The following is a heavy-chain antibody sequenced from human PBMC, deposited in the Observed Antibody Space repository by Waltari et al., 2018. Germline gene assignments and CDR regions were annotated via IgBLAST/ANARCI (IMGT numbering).Heavy chain of an antibody. J-gene: IGHJ4*02. CDR1: GFTFSSYS. Sequence: EVQLVESGGGLVKPGGSLRLSCAASGFTFSSYSMNWVRQAPGKGLEWVSYISNSGSYIYYADSVKGRFTISRDNAENSLYLQMNSLRAEDTAVYYCAREASTGKPGYWGQGTLVTVAS. CDR2: ISNSGSYI. CDR3: AREASTGKPGY. D-gene: IGHD1-1*01. V-gene: IGHV3-21*01.